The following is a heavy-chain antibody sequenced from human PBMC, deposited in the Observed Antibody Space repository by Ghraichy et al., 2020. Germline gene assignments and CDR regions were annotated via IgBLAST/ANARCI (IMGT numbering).Heavy chain of an antibody. V-gene: IGHV4-39*01. CDR3: ARRKRITIFGVVKQVEAFDY. CDR1: GGSISSSSYY. D-gene: IGHD3-3*01. Sequence: SETLSLTCTVSGGSISSSSYYWGWIRQPPGKGLGWIGSIYYSGSTYYNPSLKSRVTISVDTSKNQFSLKLSSVTAADTAVYYCARRKRITIFGVVKQVEAFDYWGQGTLVTVSS. J-gene: IGHJ4*02. CDR2: IYYSGST.